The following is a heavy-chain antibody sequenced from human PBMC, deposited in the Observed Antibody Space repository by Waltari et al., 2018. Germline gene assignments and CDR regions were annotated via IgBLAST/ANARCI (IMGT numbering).Heavy chain of an antibody. CDR1: GFTFSSYS. D-gene: IGHD1-26*01. V-gene: IGHV3-21*01. J-gene: IGHJ3*02. CDR2: ISSGSGYI. Sequence: EVQLLESGGGLVEPGGSLRLSCAASGFTFSSYSMNWVRQAPGKGLEWVSSISSGSGYIYYADEGKGRFTMSRDNGKKSLYLQMNSLRDEDTDVYYCAKVALVSGTYWGSGGHDVFDIWGKGTMVTVSS. CDR3: AKVALVSGTYWGSGGHDVFDI.